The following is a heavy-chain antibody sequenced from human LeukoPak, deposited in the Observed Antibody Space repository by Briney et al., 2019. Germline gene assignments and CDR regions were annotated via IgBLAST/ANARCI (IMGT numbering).Heavy chain of an antibody. CDR2: IYHSGST. D-gene: IGHD6-6*01. CDR1: GGSISSGGYS. J-gene: IGHJ4*02. Sequence: PSQTLSLTCAVSGGSISSGGYSWSWIRQPPGKGLEWIGYIYHSGSTYYNPSLKSRVTISVDTSKSHLSLKLTSVTAADTAVYYCARFTARAREIDYWGQGILVTVSS. V-gene: IGHV4-30-2*01. CDR3: ARFTARAREIDY.